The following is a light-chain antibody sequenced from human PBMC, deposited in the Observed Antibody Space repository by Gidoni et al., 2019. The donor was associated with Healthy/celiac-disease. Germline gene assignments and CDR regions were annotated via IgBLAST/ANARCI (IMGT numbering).Light chain of an antibody. V-gene: IGLV2-14*01. J-gene: IGLJ2*01. CDR1: SSDVGGYHY. CDR2: EVR. CDR3: SSYTSSSTLV. Sequence: QSALTQPASVSGSPGPAITLSCTGTSSDVGGYHYVSWYQQHPGKAPKLMIYEVRNRPSGVSNRFSGSKSGNTASLTISGLQAEDEADYYCSSYTSSSTLVFGGGTKLTVL.